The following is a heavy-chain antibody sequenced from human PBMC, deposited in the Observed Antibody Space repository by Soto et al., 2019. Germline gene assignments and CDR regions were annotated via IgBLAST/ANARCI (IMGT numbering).Heavy chain of an antibody. CDR3: ARDELLRFLGGDSNYYYYAMDV. D-gene: IGHD3-3*01. J-gene: IGHJ6*02. CDR1: GFTFSSYA. CDR2: ISYDGSNK. V-gene: IGHV3-30-3*01. Sequence: GGSVRLSCAASGFTFSSYAMHWVRQAPGKGLEWVAVISYDGSNKYYADSVKGRFTISRDNSKNTLYLQMNSLRAEDTAVYYCARDELLRFLGGDSNYYYYAMDVSGQGTIVSVSS.